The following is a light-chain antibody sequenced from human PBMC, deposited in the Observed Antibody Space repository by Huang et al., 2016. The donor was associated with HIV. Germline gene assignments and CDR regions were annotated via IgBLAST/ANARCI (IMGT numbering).Light chain of an antibody. V-gene: IGKV1-39*01. CDR2: AAS. CDR3: QQSYNTPRT. CDR1: QSIRSY. J-gene: IGKJ1*01. Sequence: DIQMTQSPSSLSASVGDRVTITCRASQSIRSYLNWYQQKPGKAPKLLMHAASSLQSGVPSRCSGSGSGTAFTLTITNLQPEDFATYYCQQSYNTPRTFGQGTKVDFK.